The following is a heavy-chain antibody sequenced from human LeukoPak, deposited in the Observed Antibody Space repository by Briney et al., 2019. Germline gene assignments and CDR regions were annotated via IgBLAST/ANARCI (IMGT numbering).Heavy chain of an antibody. CDR2: INGDGSRT. CDR1: GFTFSDYW. J-gene: IGHJ4*02. Sequence: GGSLRLSCAASGFTFSDYWMHWVRQAPGKGLVWVSRINGDGSRTGYADSVKGRITISRDNAKNTLHLQMNSLRAEDTAVYYCAREKRYDDFDYWGQGTLVTVFS. V-gene: IGHV3-74*01. CDR3: AREKRYDDFDY. D-gene: IGHD5-12*01.